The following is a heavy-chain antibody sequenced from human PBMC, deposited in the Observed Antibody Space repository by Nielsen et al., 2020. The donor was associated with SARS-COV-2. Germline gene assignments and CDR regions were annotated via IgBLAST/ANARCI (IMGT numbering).Heavy chain of an antibody. J-gene: IGHJ6*02. CDR3: ARMYRSGSYSLAYYYYGMDV. V-gene: IGHV3-33*05. Sequence: GGSLRLSCAASGFTFSSYDMHWVRQAPGKGLEWVAIISYDGSNKYYADSVKGRFTISRDNAKNSLYLQMNSLRDEDTAVYYCARMYRSGSYSLAYYYYGMDVWGQGTTVTVSS. D-gene: IGHD3-10*01. CDR2: ISYDGSNK. CDR1: GFTFSSYD.